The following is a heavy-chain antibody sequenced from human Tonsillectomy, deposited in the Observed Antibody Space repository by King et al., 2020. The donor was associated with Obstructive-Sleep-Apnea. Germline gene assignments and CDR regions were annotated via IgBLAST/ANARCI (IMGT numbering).Heavy chain of an antibody. D-gene: IGHD5-12*01. J-gene: IGHJ4*02. CDR2: IWYDGSNK. Sequence: VQLVESGGGVVQPGRSLRLSCAASGFTFSSYGMHWVRQAPGKGLEWVAVIWYDGSNKYYADSVKGRFTISRDNSKNTLYLQMNSLRAEDTAVYYCAREQWLRQVGVDCWGQGTLVTVSS. CDR3: AREQWLRQVGVDC. CDR1: GFTFSSYG. V-gene: IGHV3-33*01.